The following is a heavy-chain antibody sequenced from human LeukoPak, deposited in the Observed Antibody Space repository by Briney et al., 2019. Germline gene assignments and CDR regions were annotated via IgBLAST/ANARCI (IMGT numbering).Heavy chain of an antibody. J-gene: IGHJ5*02. CDR2: IYYSGPT. V-gene: IGHV4-59*01. CDR3: ARGGSYVWGSYRLKSWFDP. CDR1: GGSISSYY. D-gene: IGHD3-16*02. Sequence: SETLSLTCTVSGGSISSYYWNWIRQPPGKGLEWIGFIYYSGPTNYNPSLKSRVTISVDTSKNQFSLKLSSVTAADTAVYYCARGGSYVWGSYRLKSWFDPWGQGTLVTVSS.